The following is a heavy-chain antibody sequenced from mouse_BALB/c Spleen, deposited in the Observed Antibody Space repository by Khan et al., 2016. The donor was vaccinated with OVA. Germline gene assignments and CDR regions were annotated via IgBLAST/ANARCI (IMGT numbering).Heavy chain of an antibody. CDR1: GYSITSNYA. CDR3: ARGNYYGYAMDY. D-gene: IGHD1-1*01. V-gene: IGHV3-2*02. CDR2: ISYSGST. J-gene: IGHJ4*01. Sequence: EVQLQESGPGLVKPSQSLSLTCTVTGYSITSNYAWNWIRQFPGNKLEWMGYISYSGSTSSNPSLKSRISITRDTSKKQFFLQLNSVTTDDTATYFGARGNYYGYAMDYWGQGTSVTVSS.